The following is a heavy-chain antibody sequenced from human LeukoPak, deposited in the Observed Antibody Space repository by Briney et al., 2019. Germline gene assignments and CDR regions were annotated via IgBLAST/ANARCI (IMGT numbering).Heavy chain of an antibody. Sequence: ASVKVSCKASGYTFTSYDINWVRQATGQGLEWMGWMNPNSGNTGYAQKFQGRVTMTRNTSISRAYMELSSLRSEDTAVYYCARAPPRSRYFDWLLTDYGMDVWGQGTTVTVSS. CDR1: GYTFTSYD. CDR3: ARAPPRSRYFDWLLTDYGMDV. V-gene: IGHV1-8*01. D-gene: IGHD3-9*01. J-gene: IGHJ6*02. CDR2: MNPNSGNT.